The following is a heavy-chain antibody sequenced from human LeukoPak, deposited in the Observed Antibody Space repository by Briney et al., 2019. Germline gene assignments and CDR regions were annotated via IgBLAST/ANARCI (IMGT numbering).Heavy chain of an antibody. V-gene: IGHV3-48*03. CDR3: AELGITMIGGV. Sequence: PGGSLRLACAASGFTLMTYSMNWVRQAPGKGLEWVSYISSSGSTIYYADSVKGRFTISRDNAKNSLYLQMNSLRAEDTAVYYCAELGITMIGGVWGKGTTVTISS. J-gene: IGHJ6*04. CDR1: GFTLMTYS. D-gene: IGHD3-10*02. CDR2: ISSSGSTI.